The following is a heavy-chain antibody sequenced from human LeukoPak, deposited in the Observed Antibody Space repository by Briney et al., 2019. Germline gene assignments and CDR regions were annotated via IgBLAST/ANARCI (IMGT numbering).Heavy chain of an antibody. CDR3: ARGNPFRKTNSDY. J-gene: IGHJ4*02. D-gene: IGHD1-14*01. Sequence: ASVKVSCKASGGTFSSYAISWVRQAPGQGLEWMGRIIPILNIANYAQKFQGRVTITADISTTTAYMELSSLRSEDTAVYYCARGNPFRKTNSDYWGQGALVTVSS. CDR1: GGTFSSYA. CDR2: IIPILNIA. V-gene: IGHV1-69*04.